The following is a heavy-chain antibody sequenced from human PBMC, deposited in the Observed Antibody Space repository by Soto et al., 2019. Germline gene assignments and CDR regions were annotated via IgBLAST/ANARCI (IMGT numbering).Heavy chain of an antibody. Sequence: GGSLRLSCAASGFTFSSYGMHWVRQAPGKGLEWVAVIWYDGSNKYYADSVKGRFTISRDNSKNTLYLQMNSLRAEDTAVYYCARDLSPSHRAAHYWGQGTLVTVSS. J-gene: IGHJ4*02. V-gene: IGHV3-33*01. CDR3: ARDLSPSHRAAHY. CDR1: GFTFSSYG. D-gene: IGHD3-10*01. CDR2: IWYDGSNK.